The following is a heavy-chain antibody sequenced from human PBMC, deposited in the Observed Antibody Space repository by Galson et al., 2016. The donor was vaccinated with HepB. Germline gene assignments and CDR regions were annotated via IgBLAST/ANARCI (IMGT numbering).Heavy chain of an antibody. CDR1: GFSFSSYA. CDR2: ITGHGTTT. CDR3: AKDPQWTTSSRGAFDV. Sequence: LRLSCAASGFSFSSYAMSWVRQAPGKGLEWVSTITGHGTTTYYADSVEGRFTISRDNSRSTLYLQMNGLRGEDTAVYYCAKDPQWTTSSRGAFDVWGQGTMLTVFS. V-gene: IGHV3-23*01. J-gene: IGHJ3*01. D-gene: IGHD6-6*01.